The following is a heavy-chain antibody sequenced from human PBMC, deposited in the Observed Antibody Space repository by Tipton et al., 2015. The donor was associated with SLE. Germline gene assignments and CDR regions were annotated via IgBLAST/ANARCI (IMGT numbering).Heavy chain of an antibody. J-gene: IGHJ4*02. CDR1: GGSISNYY. D-gene: IGHD3-10*01. CDR3: ARGTSGLFDY. Sequence: TLSLTCTVSGGSISNYYWSWIRQPPGKGLEWIGYIYYSGSTSYNPSLKSRVTISVDTSKNQFSLKLSSVTAADTAVYYCARGTSGLFDYWGQGTLVTVSS. CDR2: IYYSGST. V-gene: IGHV4-59*12.